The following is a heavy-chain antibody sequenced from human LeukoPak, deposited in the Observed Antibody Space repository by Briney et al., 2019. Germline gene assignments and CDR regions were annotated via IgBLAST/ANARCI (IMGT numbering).Heavy chain of an antibody. CDR1: GYSFTNYW. J-gene: IGHJ4*02. V-gene: IGHV5-51*01. Sequence: GESLKISCKGSGYSFTNYWIGWVRQTPGQGLEWMGIIYPGDSDTRYSPSFQGQVTTSADKSIRTAYLQWNSLKASDTAIYYCVRHLSDITSCPNYWGPGTLITVAS. CDR2: IYPGDSDT. D-gene: IGHD2-2*01. CDR3: VRHLSDITSCPNY.